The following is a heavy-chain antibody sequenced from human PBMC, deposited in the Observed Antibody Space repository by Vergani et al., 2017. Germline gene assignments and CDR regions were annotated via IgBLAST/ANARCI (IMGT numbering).Heavy chain of an antibody. CDR2: IKQDGSEK. CDR3: AKDNRGYGDYVDY. Sequence: EVQLVESGGGLVQPGGSLRLSCAASGFTFSSYWMSWVRQAPGKGLEWVANIKQDGSEKYYVDSVKGRFTISRDNAKNSLYLQMNSLRAEDTALYYCAKDNRGYGDYVDYWGQGTLVTVSS. D-gene: IGHD3-10*01. J-gene: IGHJ4*02. V-gene: IGHV3-7*03. CDR1: GFTFSSYW.